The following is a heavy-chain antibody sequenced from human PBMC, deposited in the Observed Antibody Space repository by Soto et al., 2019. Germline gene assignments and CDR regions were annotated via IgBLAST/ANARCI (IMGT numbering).Heavy chain of an antibody. CDR3: TTDLFFISPSTVTTDAY. CDR2: LSPESDKA. J-gene: IGHJ4*02. Sequence: VQLVQSGAEVKKPGASVRVSCKASGYTFTSFGLSWVRQAPGQGPEWMGWLSPESDKATYAHKFQGRITMTPDTSTTTAHMDLRSLRSDGTAVYYCTTDLFFISPSTVTTDAYWGQGTLVSVS. CDR1: GYTFTSFG. D-gene: IGHD4-17*01. V-gene: IGHV1-18*01.